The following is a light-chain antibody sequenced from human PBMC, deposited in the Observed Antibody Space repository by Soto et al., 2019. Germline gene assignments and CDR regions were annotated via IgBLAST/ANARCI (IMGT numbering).Light chain of an antibody. CDR3: NSWTSSSTYV. J-gene: IGLJ1*01. CDR1: SSDVSGYNY. V-gene: IGLV2-14*03. Sequence: QSALTQPASVSGSPGQSITISCTGSSSDVSGYNYVSWYQHLPGKAPELMIYDVSNRPSGVSNRFSGSKSGNTASLTISGLQAEDEADYYCNSWTSSSTYVFGTGTKGTVL. CDR2: DVS.